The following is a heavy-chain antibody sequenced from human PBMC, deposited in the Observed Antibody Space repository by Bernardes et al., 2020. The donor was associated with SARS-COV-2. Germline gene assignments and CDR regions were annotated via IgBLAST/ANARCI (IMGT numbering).Heavy chain of an antibody. Sequence: SETLSLTCSVSGGSISSAGYHWSWIRQVPGKGLEWIGHIYSTGTTKTNPALESRVTMSVDTSKNLFSLKLRYVTAADTAVYFCARDNLNSALDYWGPGTLVTVSS. CDR2: IYSTGTT. CDR3: ARDNLNSALDY. D-gene: IGHD6-13*01. CDR1: GGSISSAGYH. V-gene: IGHV4-31*03. J-gene: IGHJ4*02.